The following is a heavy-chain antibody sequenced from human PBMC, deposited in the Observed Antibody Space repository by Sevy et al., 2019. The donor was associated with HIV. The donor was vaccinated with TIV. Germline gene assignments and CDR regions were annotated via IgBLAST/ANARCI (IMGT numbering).Heavy chain of an antibody. CDR2: IYHTGNT. D-gene: IGHD4-17*01. CDR3: SRDGGTLTTPGAFDI. V-gene: IGHV4-30-2*01. CDR1: GGSISSGIYS. Sequence: SETLSLTCAVSGGSISSGIYSWNWIRQPPGKGLEWIGYIYHTGNTYYNPSLKSRVTISVDTPKNQFSLEMNSVTAADTAIYYCSRDGGTLTTPGAFDIWGQGTMVTVSS. J-gene: IGHJ3*02.